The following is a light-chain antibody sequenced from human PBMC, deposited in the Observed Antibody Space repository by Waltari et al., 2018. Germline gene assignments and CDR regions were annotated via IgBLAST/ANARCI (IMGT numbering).Light chain of an antibody. J-gene: IGLJ2*01. Sequence: QSVLTQPPSVSGAPGQRVPISCPGSSPNIGAGYDVHWSQTLPGTAPKLLIYGNSNRPSGVPDRFSGSKSGTSASLAITGLQAEDEADYYCQSYDSSLSGRGVFGGGTKLTVL. V-gene: IGLV1-40*01. CDR1: SPNIGAGYD. CDR3: QSYDSSLSGRGV. CDR2: GNS.